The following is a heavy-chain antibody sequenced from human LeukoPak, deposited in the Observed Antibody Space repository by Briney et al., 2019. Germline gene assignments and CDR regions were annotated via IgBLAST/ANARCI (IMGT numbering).Heavy chain of an antibody. CDR3: ARDGCGGSCFHYYYYYMDV. V-gene: IGHV4-61*02. D-gene: IGHD2-15*01. CDR1: SGSISSSNYY. J-gene: IGHJ6*03. CDR2: ISTIGIT. Sequence: SRTLSLTCTVSSGSISSSNYYWSWIRQPAGGGLEWIGRISTIGITNYTPSLISRVTISIDTSKNQFSLKLSSVTAADTAVYYCARDGCGGSCFHYYYYYMDVWGKGTTVTISS.